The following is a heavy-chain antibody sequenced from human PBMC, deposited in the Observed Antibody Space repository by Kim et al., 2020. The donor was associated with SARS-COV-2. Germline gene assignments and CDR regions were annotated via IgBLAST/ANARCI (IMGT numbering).Heavy chain of an antibody. CDR2: TGGRT. J-gene: IGHJ4*02. CDR3: GSADN. V-gene: IGHV3-23*01. Sequence: TGGRTHYADSIKGRFTSSRDNFKNTLYLQMNSLRAEDTAVYYCGSADNWGQGTLVTVSS.